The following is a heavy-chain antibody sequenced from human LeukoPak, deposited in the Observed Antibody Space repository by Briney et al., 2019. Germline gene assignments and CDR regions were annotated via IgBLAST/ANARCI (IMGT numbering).Heavy chain of an antibody. Sequence: SETLSLTCTVSGGSISSHYWSLIRQPPGKGLEWIGYIYYSGSTNYDPSLKSRVTISVDTSKSQCSLKLSSVTAADTAVYYCARDGYCSGGSCYLDYWGQGTLVTVSS. CDR3: ARDGYCSGGSCYLDY. D-gene: IGHD2-15*01. CDR2: IYYSGST. V-gene: IGHV4-59*11. CDR1: GGSISSHY. J-gene: IGHJ4*02.